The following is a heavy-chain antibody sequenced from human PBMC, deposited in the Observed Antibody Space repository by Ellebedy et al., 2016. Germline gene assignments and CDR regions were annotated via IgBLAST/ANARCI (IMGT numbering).Heavy chain of an antibody. J-gene: IGHJ4*02. CDR3: ARLQMSNYFDY. CDR2: MYPGDSDT. D-gene: IGHD6-6*01. V-gene: IGHV5-51*01. CDR1: GNRFTSYW. Sequence: GESLKISCKDYGNRFTSYWIGWVRQMPGKGLEWMGIMYPGDSDTSYSPSFQGQVTISADKSISTAYLQWSSLKASDTAMYYCARLQMSNYFDYWGQGTLVTVSS.